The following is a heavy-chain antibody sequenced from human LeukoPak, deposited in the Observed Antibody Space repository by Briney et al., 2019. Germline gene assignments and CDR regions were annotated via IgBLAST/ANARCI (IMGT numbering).Heavy chain of an antibody. CDR3: ARLSYDSSGSHDY. Sequence: GESLKISCKGSGYSFTNYWIGWVRQMPGTGLEWMGIIYPGDSDTRYSPSFQGQVTISADKSISTAYLQCCSLKASDTAMYYCARLSYDSSGSHDYWGQGTLVTVSS. V-gene: IGHV5-51*01. J-gene: IGHJ4*02. CDR1: GYSFTNYW. CDR2: IYPGDSDT. D-gene: IGHD3-22*01.